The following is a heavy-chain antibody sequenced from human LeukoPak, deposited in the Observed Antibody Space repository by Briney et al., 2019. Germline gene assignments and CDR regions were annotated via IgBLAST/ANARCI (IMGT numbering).Heavy chain of an antibody. V-gene: IGHV3-66*01. CDR2: IYRGGDT. Sequence: PGGSLRLFCAASGLTVGSKYMGWVRQAPGKGLEWVSVIYRGGDTYYADSVRGRFTVSRDISQNTLYLQMNRLRVEDTAVYYCATRPDGNDFPYFDFWGQGTLVLVSS. J-gene: IGHJ4*02. D-gene: IGHD5-12*01. CDR1: GLTVGSKY. CDR3: ATRPDGNDFPYFDF.